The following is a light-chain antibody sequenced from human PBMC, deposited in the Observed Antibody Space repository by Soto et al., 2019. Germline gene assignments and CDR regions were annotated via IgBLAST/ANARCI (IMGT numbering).Light chain of an antibody. CDR2: EGS. V-gene: IGLV2-23*03. CDR3: CSCAAGINV. CDR1: SSDVGSYSF. J-gene: IGLJ1*01. Sequence: ALTQPASVSGSPGQSITISCTGTSSDVGSYSFVSWYQQHPGKALKLMIFEGSKRPSGVSNRFSGSKSGNTASLTISGLQAEDEADYYCCSCAAGINVFGTGTKVTVL.